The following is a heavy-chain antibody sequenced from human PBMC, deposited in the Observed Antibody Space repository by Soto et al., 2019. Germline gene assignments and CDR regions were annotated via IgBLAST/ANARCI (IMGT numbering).Heavy chain of an antibody. CDR2: ISAYNGNT. Sequence: ASVKVSCKASGYTFTSYGISWVRQAPGQGLEWMGWISAYNGNTNYAQKLQGGVTMTTDTSTSTAYMELRSLRSDDTAVYYCAGAEGDYYYYYGMDVWAQRTTVTVSS. CDR1: GYTFTSYG. J-gene: IGHJ6*02. V-gene: IGHV1-18*01. D-gene: IGHD3-10*01. CDR3: AGAEGDYYYYYGMDV.